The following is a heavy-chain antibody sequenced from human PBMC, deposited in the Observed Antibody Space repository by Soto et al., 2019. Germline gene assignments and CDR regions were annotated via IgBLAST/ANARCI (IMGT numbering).Heavy chain of an antibody. CDR2: ISYDGSNK. Sequence: QAGGSLRLSCAASGFTFSSYAMHWVRQAPGKGLEWVAVISYDGSNKYYADSVKGRFTISRDNSKNTLYLQMNGLSAEDTALYYCARESEDLTSNFDYWGQGTLVTVSS. V-gene: IGHV3-30-3*01. CDR1: GFTFSSYA. J-gene: IGHJ4*02. CDR3: ARESEDLTSNFDY.